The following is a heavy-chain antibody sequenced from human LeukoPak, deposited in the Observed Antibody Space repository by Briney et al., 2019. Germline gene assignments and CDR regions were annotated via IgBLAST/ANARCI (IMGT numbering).Heavy chain of an antibody. CDR1: GYSFTNYW. Sequence: GESLKISCKGSGYSFTNYWIGWVRQMPGKGLEWMGIIYPGDSDTRYSPSFQGQVTISADKSTNTASLQWSSLKALEIPMYYSAIPDPTASLASVYLDNSGDRTLVTVSS. V-gene: IGHV5-51*01. CDR2: IYPGDSDT. CDR3: AIPDPTASLASVYLDN. D-gene: IGHD2-21*01. J-gene: IGHJ4*01.